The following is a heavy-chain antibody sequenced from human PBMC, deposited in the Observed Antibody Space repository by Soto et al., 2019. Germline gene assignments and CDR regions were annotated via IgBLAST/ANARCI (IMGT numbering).Heavy chain of an antibody. CDR2: ISSSSSYI. Sequence: EVQLVESGGGLVKPGGSLRLSCAASGFTFSSYSMNWVRQAPGKGLEWVSSISSSSSYIYYADSVKGRFTISRDNAKNSLYMQMNSLRAEDTAVYYCARDRGWKQLAQYNWFDPWGQGTLVTVSS. CDR3: ARDRGWKQLAQYNWFDP. V-gene: IGHV3-21*01. D-gene: IGHD6-13*01. J-gene: IGHJ5*02. CDR1: GFTFSSYS.